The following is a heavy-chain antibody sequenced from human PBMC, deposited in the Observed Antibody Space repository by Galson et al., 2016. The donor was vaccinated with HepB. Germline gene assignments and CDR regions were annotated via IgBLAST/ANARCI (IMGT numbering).Heavy chain of an antibody. J-gene: IGHJ4*02. CDR3: AKDQGGLRYYDWLTYTPLDY. CDR2: ISHDGSNK. V-gene: IGHV3-30*18. Sequence: SLRLSCAASGFTFSTYGMHWVRQAPGKGLEWVAVISHDGSNKYYADTVKGRFTISRGNSKNTLFLQMNSLRAEDTAVYYCAKDQGGLRYYDWLTYTPLDYWGQGTRVTVSS. D-gene: IGHD3-9*01. CDR1: GFTFSTYG.